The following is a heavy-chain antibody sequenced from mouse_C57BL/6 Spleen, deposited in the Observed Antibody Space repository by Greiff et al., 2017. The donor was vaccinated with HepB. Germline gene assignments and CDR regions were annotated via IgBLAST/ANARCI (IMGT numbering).Heavy chain of an antibody. CDR1: GFTFSSYA. D-gene: IGHD1-1*01. CDR3: ARDRDYGSSLDY. CDR2: ISDGGSYT. J-gene: IGHJ2*01. Sequence: EVQLVESGGGLVKPGGSLKLSCAASGFTFSSYAMSWVRQTPEKRLEWVATISDGGSYTYYPDNVKGRFTISRDNAKNNLYLQMSHLKSEDTAMYYCARDRDYGSSLDYWGQGTTLTVSS. V-gene: IGHV5-4*01.